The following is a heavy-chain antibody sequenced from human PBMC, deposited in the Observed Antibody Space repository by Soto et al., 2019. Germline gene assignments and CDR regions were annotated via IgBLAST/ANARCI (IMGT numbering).Heavy chain of an antibody. V-gene: IGHV3-49*04. CDR3: TRAYCSSTSCSYFDY. Sequence: PGGSLRLSCAASGFTFSSYSMNWVRQAPGKGLEWVGFIRSKAYGGTTEYAASVKGRFTISRDDSKSIAYLQMNSLKTEDTAVYYCTRAYCSSTSCSYFDYWGQGTLVTVAS. J-gene: IGHJ4*02. CDR1: GFTFSSYS. CDR2: IRSKAYGGTT. D-gene: IGHD2-2*01.